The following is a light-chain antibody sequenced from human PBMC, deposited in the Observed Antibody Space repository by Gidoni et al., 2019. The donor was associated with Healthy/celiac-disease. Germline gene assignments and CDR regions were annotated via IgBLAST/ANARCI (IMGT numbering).Light chain of an antibody. CDR3: QAWDSSIVV. J-gene: IGLJ2*01. V-gene: IGLV3-1*01. CDR2: QDS. CDR1: KLGDKY. Sequence: SYELTQSPSVSVSPGQTATITCSGDKLGDKYACWYQQKPGQSPVLVIYQDSKRPSGIPERFSGSNAGNTATLTISGTQAMAEADYYCQAWDSSIVVFGGGTKLTVL.